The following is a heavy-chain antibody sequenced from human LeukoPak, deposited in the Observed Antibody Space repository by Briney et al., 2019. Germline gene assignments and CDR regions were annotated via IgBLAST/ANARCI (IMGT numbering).Heavy chain of an antibody. J-gene: IGHJ6*03. CDR3: ARVLRAYYYYYMDV. Sequence: PSQTLSLTCTVSGGSISSGGYYWSWIRQPAGKGLEWIGRIYTSGSTNYNPSLKSRVTISVDTSKNQFSLKLSSVTAADTAVYYCARVLRAYYYYYMDVWGKGTTVTISS. V-gene: IGHV4-61*02. CDR1: GGSISSGGYY. D-gene: IGHD2-8*01. CDR2: IYTSGST.